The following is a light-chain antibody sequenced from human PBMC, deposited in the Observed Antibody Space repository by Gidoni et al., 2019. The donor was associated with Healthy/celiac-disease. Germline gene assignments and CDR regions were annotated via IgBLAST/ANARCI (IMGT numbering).Light chain of an antibody. V-gene: IGLV3-1*01. CDR2: QDS. J-gene: IGLJ2*01. CDR1: KLGDKY. CDR3: QAWDNSTVV. Sequence: SYELTQPPSVSVSPGQTASITCAGDKLGDKYACWYQQTPGQSPVLVIYQDSKRPSGIPGRFSGSNSGNTATLTISGTQAMDEADYYCQAWDNSTVVFGGGTKLTVL.